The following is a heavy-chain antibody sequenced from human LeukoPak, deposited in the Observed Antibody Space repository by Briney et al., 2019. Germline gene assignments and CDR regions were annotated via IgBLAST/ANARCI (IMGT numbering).Heavy chain of an antibody. CDR3: ARYYDFWSGYLVFEYYFDY. J-gene: IGHJ4*02. CDR1: ACSFSTNW. CDR2: INQDGSEK. V-gene: IGHV3-7*01. D-gene: IGHD3-3*01. Sequence: GGSLTLSCAAAACSFSTNWMSCVRHAPAKGLQWGANINQDGSEKYYVGSVKGRFTISRDNAKNSLYLQMNSLRAEDTAVYYCARYYDFWSGYLVFEYYFDYWGQGTLVTVSS.